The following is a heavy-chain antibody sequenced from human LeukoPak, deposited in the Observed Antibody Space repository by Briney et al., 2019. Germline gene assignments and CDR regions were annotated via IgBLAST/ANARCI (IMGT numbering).Heavy chain of an antibody. CDR1: GGSFSGYY. D-gene: IGHD2-2*01. Sequence: SETLSLTCADYGGSFSGYYWSWIRQTPANGLEWIGEINHSGSTNYNPSLKSRVSISVDTSRNQFSLKLTSVTAADTAVYYCATNPGGYCSSTRCYGEAPWGQGTLVTVSS. V-gene: IGHV4-34*01. J-gene: IGHJ5*02. CDR2: INHSGST. CDR3: ATNPGGYCSSTRCYGEAP.